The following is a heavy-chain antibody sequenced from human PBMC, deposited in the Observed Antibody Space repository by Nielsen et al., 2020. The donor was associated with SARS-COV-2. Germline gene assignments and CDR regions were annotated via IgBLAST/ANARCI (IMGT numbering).Heavy chain of an antibody. V-gene: IGHV4-30-4*01. CDR1: GGSISSGDYY. CDR3: ARARAYGSGSLEYSP. J-gene: IGHJ5*02. Sequence: SETLSLTCTVSGGSISSGDYYWSWLRQPPGKGLEWSGYIYYSGSTYYNPSLKSRVTISVDTSKNQFSLKLSSVTAADTAVYYCARARAYGSGSLEYSPWGQGTLVTVSS. D-gene: IGHD3-10*01. CDR2: IYYSGST.